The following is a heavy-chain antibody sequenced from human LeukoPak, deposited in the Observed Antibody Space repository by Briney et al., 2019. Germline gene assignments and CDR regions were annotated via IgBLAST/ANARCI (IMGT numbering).Heavy chain of an antibody. D-gene: IGHD6-13*01. V-gene: IGHV4-59*01. CDR1: GGSISSYY. CDR3: ARGYSSSWPLPGNAFDI. Sequence: KPSETLSLTCTVPGGSISSYYWSWIRQPPGKGLEWIVYIYYSGSTNYNPSLKSRVTISVDTSKNQFSLKLSSVTAADTAVYYCARGYSSSWPLPGNAFDIWGQGTMVTVSS. J-gene: IGHJ3*02. CDR2: IYYSGST.